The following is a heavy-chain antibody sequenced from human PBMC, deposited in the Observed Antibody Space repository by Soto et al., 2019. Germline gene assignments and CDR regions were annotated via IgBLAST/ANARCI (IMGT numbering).Heavy chain of an antibody. CDR1: GFTISTYA. CDR3: AKDAVYKDGLWLMDS. V-gene: IGHV3-23*01. CDR2: VTGSGGQI. D-gene: IGHD2-21*01. Sequence: LRLSCAASGFTISTYAMTWIRQAPGKGLECVSGVTGSGGQIHYADSVKGRFTISKDNSKNTLYLQMSSLREEDTALYYCAKDAVYKDGLWLMDSWGQGTLVTVSS. J-gene: IGHJ5*02.